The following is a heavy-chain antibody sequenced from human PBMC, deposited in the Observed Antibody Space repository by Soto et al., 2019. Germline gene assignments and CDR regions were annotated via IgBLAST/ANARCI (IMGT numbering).Heavy chain of an antibody. CDR2: IYPGDSDT. J-gene: IGHJ4*02. Sequence: GESLKISCNASGYSFTTYCIGWVRQMPGKGLEWMGIIYPGDSDTRYSPSFQGQVTISADKSISTAYLQWSSLKASDSAMIYCARKDIAGNSVDFWGQGTLVTVAS. D-gene: IGHD6-13*01. CDR3: ARKDIAGNSVDF. V-gene: IGHV5-51*01. CDR1: GYSFTTYC.